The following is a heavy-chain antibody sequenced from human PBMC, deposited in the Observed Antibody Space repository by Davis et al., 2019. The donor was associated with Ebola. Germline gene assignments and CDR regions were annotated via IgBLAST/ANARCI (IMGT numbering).Heavy chain of an antibody. Sequence: GGSLRLSCAASGFTFSSYWMHWVRQAPGKGLEWVAVIWYDGSNKYYADSVKGRFTISRDNSKNTLYLQMNSLRAEDTAVYYCARDSVFGYSGRFDPWGQGTLVTVSS. J-gene: IGHJ5*02. CDR3: ARDSVFGYSGRFDP. D-gene: IGHD5-12*01. CDR1: GFTFSSYW. V-gene: IGHV3-33*08. CDR2: IWYDGSNK.